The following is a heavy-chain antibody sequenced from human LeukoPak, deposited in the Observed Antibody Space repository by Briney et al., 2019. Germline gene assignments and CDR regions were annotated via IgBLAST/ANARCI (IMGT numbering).Heavy chain of an antibody. D-gene: IGHD3-22*01. J-gene: IGHJ4*02. CDR3: ARLTFHYDGSGYYFDY. Sequence: SETLSLTCTVSRGSISSSSYYWGWIRQPPGKGLEWIGSLHYGGSTYYNPSLKSRVTISVDTSKKQISLKQNSVTAADTAVYYCARLTFHYDGSGYYFDYWGQGTLVTVSS. V-gene: IGHV4-39*01. CDR1: RGSISSSSYY. CDR2: LHYGGST.